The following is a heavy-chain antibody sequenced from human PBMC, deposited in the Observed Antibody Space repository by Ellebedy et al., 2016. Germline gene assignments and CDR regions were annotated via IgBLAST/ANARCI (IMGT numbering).Heavy chain of an antibody. V-gene: IGHV3-74*01. J-gene: IGHJ4*02. D-gene: IGHD3-10*01. CDR3: AKDRGYGSGSYYILYYFDY. Sequence: GGSLRLXXAASGFTFSSYWMHWVRQAPGKGLVWVSRINSDGSSTSYADSVKGRFTISRDNAKNSLYLQMNSLRAEDTALYYCAKDRGYGSGSYYILYYFDYWGQGTLVTVSS. CDR2: INSDGSST. CDR1: GFTFSSYW.